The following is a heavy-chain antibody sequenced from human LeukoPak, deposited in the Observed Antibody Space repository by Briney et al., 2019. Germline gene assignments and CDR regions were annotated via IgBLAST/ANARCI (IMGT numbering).Heavy chain of an antibody. CDR1: GGTFSSYA. D-gene: IGHD4-17*01. V-gene: IGHV1-69*04. Sequence: GSSGKVSCKASGGTFSSYAISWVRQAPGQGLEWMGRIIPILGIANYAQKFQGRVTITADKSTSTAYMELSSLRSEDTAVYYCATLSRYGDYPLMDWGQGTLVTVSS. J-gene: IGHJ4*02. CDR2: IIPILGIA. CDR3: ATLSRYGDYPLMD.